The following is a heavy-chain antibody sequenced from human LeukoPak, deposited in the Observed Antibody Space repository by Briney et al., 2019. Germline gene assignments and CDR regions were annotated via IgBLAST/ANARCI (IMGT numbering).Heavy chain of an antibody. J-gene: IGHJ6*02. CDR2: ISSSSSYI. D-gene: IGHD6-19*01. CDR1: GFTFSSYA. Sequence: GGSLRLSCAASGFTFSSYAMHWVRQAPGKGLEWVSSISSSSSYIYYADSVKGRFTISRDSSENTLYLQMNSLRAEDTAVYYCAKRQYSSGFYGMDVWGQGTTVTVSS. V-gene: IGHV3-21*04. CDR3: AKRQYSSGFYGMDV.